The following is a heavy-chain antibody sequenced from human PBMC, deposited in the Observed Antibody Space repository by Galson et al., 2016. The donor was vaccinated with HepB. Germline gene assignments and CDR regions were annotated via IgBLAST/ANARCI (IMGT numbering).Heavy chain of an antibody. CDR1: GFSFSSNG. J-gene: IGHJ5*02. D-gene: IGHD6-19*01. Sequence: SLRLSCAASGFSFSSNGMHWVRQVAGKGLEWVAGISNDGSQKNHGDSVKGRFTISRDNPKNMVHLQMNSLRLEDTAVYYCVKDSAQYWLVFGLWGQGTAVTVSS. CDR2: ISNDGSQK. CDR3: VKDSAQYWLVFGL. V-gene: IGHV3-30*18.